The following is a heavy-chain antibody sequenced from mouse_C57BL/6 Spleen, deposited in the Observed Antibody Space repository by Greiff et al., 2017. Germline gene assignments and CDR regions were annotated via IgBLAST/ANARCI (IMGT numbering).Heavy chain of an antibody. D-gene: IGHD2-1*01. V-gene: IGHV1-52*01. CDR1: GYTFTSYW. Sequence: VQLQQSGAELVRPGSSVKLSCKASGYTFTSYWMHWVKQRPIQGLEWIGNIDPSDSETHYNQKFKDKSTLTVDKSSSPAYMQLSSLTSEDSAVYYCAKEDGNFCDYWGQGTTLTVSS. CDR2: IDPSDSET. CDR3: AKEDGNFCDY. J-gene: IGHJ2*01.